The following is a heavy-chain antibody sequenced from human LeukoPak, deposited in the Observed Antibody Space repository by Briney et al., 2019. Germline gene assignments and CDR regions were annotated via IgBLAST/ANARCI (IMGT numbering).Heavy chain of an antibody. CDR2: INSDGSTT. CDR1: GFTFSAYW. Sequence: GGSLRLSCVASGFTFSAYWMHWVRQAPGKGLVWVSRINSDGSTTNYADSVKGRFTISGDNAENTLFLQLNSLRAEDTAVYYCASGRSGSLYYMDVRGKGTTVTVSS. V-gene: IGHV3-74*01. CDR3: ASGRSGSLYYMDV. J-gene: IGHJ6*03. D-gene: IGHD1-26*01.